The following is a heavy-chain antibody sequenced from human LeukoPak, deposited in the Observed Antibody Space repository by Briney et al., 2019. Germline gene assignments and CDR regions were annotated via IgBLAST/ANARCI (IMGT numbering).Heavy chain of an antibody. V-gene: IGHV1-2*02. CDR2: ISPNSGGT. D-gene: IGHD2-2*01. Sequence: SVQVSCKASGNTFSGYYIHWVRQAPGQGLEWMGWISPNSGGTNYAQKFQGRVTMTRDTSISTAYMEMTRLTSDDTAVYYCARERDCSTTNCYWNWGQGTLVTVSS. J-gene: IGHJ4*02. CDR3: ARERDCSTTNCYWN. CDR1: GNTFSGYY.